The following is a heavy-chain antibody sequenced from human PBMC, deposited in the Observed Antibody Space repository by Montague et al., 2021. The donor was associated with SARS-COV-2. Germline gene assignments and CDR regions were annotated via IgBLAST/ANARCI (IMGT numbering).Heavy chain of an antibody. Sequence: SLRLSCAASGFTVSSNYMSWVRQAPGKGLEWVPVIYSGGSTYYADSVKGRFTISRDNSKNTLYLQMNSLRAEDTAVYYCARGGHSSSWYYYYGMDVWGQGTTVTVSS. V-gene: IGHV3-53*01. CDR2: IYSGGST. CDR1: GFTVSSNY. D-gene: IGHD6-13*01. CDR3: ARGGHSSSWYYYYGMDV. J-gene: IGHJ6*02.